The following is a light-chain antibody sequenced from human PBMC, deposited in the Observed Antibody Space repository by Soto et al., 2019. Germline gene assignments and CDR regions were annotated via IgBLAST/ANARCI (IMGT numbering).Light chain of an antibody. J-gene: IGKJ5*01. Sequence: EFVLTQSPGTLSLSPVDRATLSFIAIQSVSSHFLAWYQQKPGQAPRLLIHGTSSRATGIPARFSGSGSGTDFTLTISSLEPEDFAVYFCQQRYNWPPLTFGQGTRLEIK. CDR2: GTS. CDR1: QSVSSH. CDR3: QQRYNWPPLT. V-gene: IGKV3-11*01.